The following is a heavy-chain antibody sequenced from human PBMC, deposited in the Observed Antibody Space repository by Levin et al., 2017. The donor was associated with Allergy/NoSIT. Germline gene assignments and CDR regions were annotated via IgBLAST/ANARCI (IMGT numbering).Heavy chain of an antibody. CDR1: GFTFSSYW. V-gene: IGHV3-7*01. CDR3: ARAYYYGSGSFADY. CDR2: IKQDGSEK. J-gene: IGHJ4*02. Sequence: GESLKISCAASGFTFSSYWMSWVRQAPGKGLEWVANIKQDGSEKYYVDSVKGRFTISRDNAKNSLYLQMNSLRAEDTAVYYCARAYYYGSGSFADYWGQGTLVTVSS. D-gene: IGHD3-10*01.